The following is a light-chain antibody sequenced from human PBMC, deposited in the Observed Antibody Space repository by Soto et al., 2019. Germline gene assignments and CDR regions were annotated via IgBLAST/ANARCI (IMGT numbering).Light chain of an antibody. V-gene: IGLV1-44*01. J-gene: IGLJ2*01. CDR3: STWDDSLSALVV. CDR2: SNN. Sequence: QPVLTQPPSASGTPGQRVTMSCSGSSSNIGSNTVNWYQQLPGTAPKLLNYSNNQRPSGVPDRFSGSNSGTSASLAISWLLSEDEADYYCSTWDDSLSALVVFGCGTKLTVL. CDR1: SSNIGSNT.